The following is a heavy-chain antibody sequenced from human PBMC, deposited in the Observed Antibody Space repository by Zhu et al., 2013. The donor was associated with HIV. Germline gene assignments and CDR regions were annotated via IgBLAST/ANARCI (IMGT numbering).Heavy chain of an antibody. Sequence: QVQLQESGPGLVKPSETLSLTCTASGSPLNSNTDYWGWIRQVPGKGLEWIGNVYHTGNTHYNPSLKSRSTISGDTSKNQFSLQLTSVTAADTAVYYCARLKYYYGSSGYPYGVDVWGQGTTVTVSS. CDR1: GSPLNSNTDY. D-gene: IGHD3-22*01. V-gene: IGHV4-30-4*08. J-gene: IGHJ6*02. CDR3: ARLKYYYGSSGYPYGVDV. CDR2: VYHTGNT.